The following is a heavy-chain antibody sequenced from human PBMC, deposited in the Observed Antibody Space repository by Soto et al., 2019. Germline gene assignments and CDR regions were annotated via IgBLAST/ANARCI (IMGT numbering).Heavy chain of an antibody. V-gene: IGHV3-7*01. Sequence: EVQLVESGGGLVQPGGSLRLSCTASGFSLSTYWMTWVRQAPGKGLEWVANIMRDGSDKYYVDSVKGRFTISRDNAKNSLYLTMTRLRAEDMSVYYWASKGLYVYGLDVWGQGTTVTVSS. J-gene: IGHJ6*02. D-gene: IGHD3-16*01. CDR3: ASKGLYVYGLDV. CDR1: GFSLSTYW. CDR2: IMRDGSDK.